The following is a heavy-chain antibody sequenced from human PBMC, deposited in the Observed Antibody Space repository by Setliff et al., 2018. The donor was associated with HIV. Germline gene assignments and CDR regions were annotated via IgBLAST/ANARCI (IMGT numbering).Heavy chain of an antibody. CDR1: GGSISSGGHY. CDR3: ARVSYTGSSYMDY. D-gene: IGHD6-6*01. Sequence: SETLSLTCTVSGGSISSGGHYWNWIRQPAGRGLEWIGHVYTSGSASYNPPLKSRVTISIDTSKNQFSLQLSSVTAADTAVYYCARVSYTGSSYMDYWGQGTLVTVSS. V-gene: IGHV4-61*09. J-gene: IGHJ4*02. CDR2: VYTSGSA.